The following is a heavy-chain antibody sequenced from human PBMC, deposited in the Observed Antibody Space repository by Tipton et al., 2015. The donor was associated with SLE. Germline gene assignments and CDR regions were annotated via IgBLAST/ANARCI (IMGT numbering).Heavy chain of an antibody. CDR1: GGSISSSSYY. J-gene: IGHJ4*02. V-gene: IGHV4-39*07. Sequence: TLSLTCTVSGGSISSSSYYWGWIRQPPGKGLEWIGSIYYSGSTYYNPSLKSRVTISVDTSKNQFSLKLSSVTAADTTVYYCARGDYYYDSSGYQGNFDYWGQGTLVTVSS. CDR2: IYYSGST. CDR3: ARGDYYYDSSGYQGNFDY. D-gene: IGHD3-22*01.